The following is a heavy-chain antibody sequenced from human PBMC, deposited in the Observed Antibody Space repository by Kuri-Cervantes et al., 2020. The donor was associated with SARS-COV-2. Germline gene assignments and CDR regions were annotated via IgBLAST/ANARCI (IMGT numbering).Heavy chain of an antibody. CDR3: ARHTQGDN. CDR2: INSDGSST. CDR1: GFTFSSYW. Sequence: GGSLRLSCAASGFTFSSYWMHWVRQAPGKGLVRVSRINSDGSSTSYADSVKGRFTISRDNAKNMLYLQMNSLRAEDTAVYYCARHTQGDNWGQGTLVTVSS. V-gene: IGHV3-74*01. J-gene: IGHJ4*02.